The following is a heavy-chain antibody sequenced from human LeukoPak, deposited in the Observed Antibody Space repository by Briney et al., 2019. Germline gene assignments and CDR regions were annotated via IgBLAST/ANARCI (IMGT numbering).Heavy chain of an antibody. CDR3: AKSPYVWGIPEYYFDY. J-gene: IGHJ4*02. V-gene: IGHV3-30*18. D-gene: IGHD3-16*01. CDR1: GFTFSYYY. CDR2: ISYDGSNK. Sequence: GGSLRLSCAASGFTFSYYYMSGFRQAPGKGLEWVAVISYDGSNKYYADSVKGRFTISRDNSKNTLYLQMNSLRAEDTVVYYCAKSPYVWGIPEYYFDYWGQGTLVTVSS.